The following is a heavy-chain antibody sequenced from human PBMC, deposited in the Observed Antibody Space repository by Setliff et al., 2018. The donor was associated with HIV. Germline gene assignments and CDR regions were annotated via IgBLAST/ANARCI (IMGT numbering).Heavy chain of an antibody. CDR1: GGSVGSGSYY. D-gene: IGHD4-17*01. CDR2: IYYSGST. CDR3: ARDPPGYGDSNDY. Sequence: LSLTCTVSGGSVGSGSYYWSWIRQSPGKGLEWIGYIYYSGSTTYNPTLKSRVTMSIDTSKNQSSLKVRSVSAADTAVYYCARDPPGYGDSNDYWGQGMLVTVS. V-gene: IGHV4-61*01. J-gene: IGHJ4*02.